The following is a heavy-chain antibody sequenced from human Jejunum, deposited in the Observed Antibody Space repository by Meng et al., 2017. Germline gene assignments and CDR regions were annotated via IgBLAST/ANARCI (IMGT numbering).Heavy chain of an antibody. V-gene: IGHV3-23*04. CDR1: GFTFSSSA. CDR2: ISATIDHT. D-gene: IGHD1-26*01. CDR3: AKVETTTRRFDS. Sequence: EVLLGESGGGLVKSGESLRLTCEASGFTFSSSAMSWVRQAPGKGLEWVSLISATIDHTYYADSAKGRFTISRDNSKNTLYLQMSSLRAEDTALYYCAKVETTTRRFDSWGQGTLVTVSS. J-gene: IGHJ4*02.